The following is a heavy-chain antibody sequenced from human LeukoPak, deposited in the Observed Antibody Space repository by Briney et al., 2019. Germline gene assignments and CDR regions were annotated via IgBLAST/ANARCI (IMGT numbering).Heavy chain of an antibody. J-gene: IGHJ1*01. Sequence: SETLSLTCTVSGGSISSSSYYWGWIRQPPGKGLEWIGSIYYSGSTNYNPSLKSRVTISVDTSKNQFSLKLSSVTAADTAVYYCARQGNYGDYPEYFQHWGQGTLVTVSS. D-gene: IGHD4-17*01. CDR3: ARQGNYGDYPEYFQH. CDR1: GGSISSSSYY. V-gene: IGHV4-39*01. CDR2: IYYSGST.